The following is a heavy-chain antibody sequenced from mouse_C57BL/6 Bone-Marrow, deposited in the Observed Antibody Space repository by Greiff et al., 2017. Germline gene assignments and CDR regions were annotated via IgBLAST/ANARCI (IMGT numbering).Heavy chain of an antibody. Sequence: FQLQQSGAELVRPGASVKLSCTASGFNIQDDYMHRVKQRPEQGLEWIGWIDPENGDTEYASKFQGKAPITADTSSNTAYLQLSSLTSEDTAVYYCTTFYYDYDGPPYWYFDVWGTGTTVTVSS. V-gene: IGHV14-4*01. D-gene: IGHD2-4*01. J-gene: IGHJ1*03. CDR2: IDPENGDT. CDR3: TTFYYDYDGPPYWYFDV. CDR1: GFNIQDDY.